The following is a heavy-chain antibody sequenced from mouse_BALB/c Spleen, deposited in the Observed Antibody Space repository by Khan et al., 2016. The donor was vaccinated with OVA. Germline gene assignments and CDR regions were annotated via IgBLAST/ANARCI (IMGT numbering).Heavy chain of an antibody. CDR3: ANGNDGWFAY. J-gene: IGHJ3*01. CDR1: GFTFSSFV. V-gene: IGHV5-9-1*01. Sequence: EVELVESGGGLVKPGGWLKLSCAASGFTFSSFVMSWVRQTPEKRLEGVATISSAGTYTYYPDSVKGRFTISRDNAKNTLYLQMYSLRSEDTAIYYLANGNDGWFAYWGQGTLVTVSA. CDR2: ISSAGTYT. D-gene: IGHD1-1*01.